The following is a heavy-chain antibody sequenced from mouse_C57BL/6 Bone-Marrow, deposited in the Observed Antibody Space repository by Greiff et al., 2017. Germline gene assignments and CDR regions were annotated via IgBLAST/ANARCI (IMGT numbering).Heavy chain of an antibody. CDR3: ARYTVIATNFDY. V-gene: IGHV1-81*01. J-gene: IGHJ2*01. CDR1: GYTFTSYG. CDR2: IYPRSGNT. Sequence: VQLQQSGAELARPGASVKLSCKASGYTFTSYGISWVKQRTGQGLEWIGEIYPRSGNTYYNEKFKGKATLAADKSSSTAYMELRGLTSEGSAVYFYARYTVIATNFDYWGQGTTLTVSS. D-gene: IGHD1-1*01.